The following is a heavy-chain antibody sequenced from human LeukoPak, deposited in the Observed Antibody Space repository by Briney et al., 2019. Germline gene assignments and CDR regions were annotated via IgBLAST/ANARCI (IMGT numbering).Heavy chain of an antibody. J-gene: IGHJ6*02. D-gene: IGHD2-2*01. V-gene: IGHV6-1*01. CDR1: GDSVSSNSAA. CDR2: TYYRSKWYN. CDR3: ARSVGTVVVPAAMTYGMDV. Sequence: SQTLSLTCAISGDSVSSNSAAWNWIRQSPSRGLEWLGRTYYRSKWYNDYAVSVKSRITINPDTSKNQFSLQLNSVTPEDTAVYYCARSVGTVVVPAAMTYGMDVWGQGTTVTVS.